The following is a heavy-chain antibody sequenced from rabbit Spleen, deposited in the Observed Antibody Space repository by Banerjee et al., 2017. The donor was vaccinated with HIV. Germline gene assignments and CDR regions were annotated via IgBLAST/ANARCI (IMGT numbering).Heavy chain of an antibody. D-gene: IGHD1-1*01. CDR2: IYTGNGKT. Sequence: QEQLVESGGDLVKPGASLTLTCTVSGFSFNVNYDMCWVRQAPGKGLEWIGCIYTGNGKTYYASWAKGRFTISKTSNTVDLKMTSLTAADTATYFCARDSGSGHYIDVLFNLWGPGTLVTVS. J-gene: IGHJ4*01. CDR3: ARDSGSGHYIDVLFNL. V-gene: IGHV1S45*01. CDR1: GFSFNVNYD.